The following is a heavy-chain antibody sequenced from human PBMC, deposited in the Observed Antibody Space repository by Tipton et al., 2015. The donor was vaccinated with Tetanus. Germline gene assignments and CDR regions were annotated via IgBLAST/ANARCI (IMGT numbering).Heavy chain of an antibody. J-gene: IGHJ6*02. CDR2: IYYSGST. D-gene: IGHD4-11*01. CDR3: ARDIGVTTGGMDV. V-gene: IGHV4-61*01. Sequence: TLSLTCTVSGGSVSSGSYYWSWIRQPPGKGLEWIGYIYYSGSTNYNPSLKSRVTISVDTSKNQFSLKLSSVTAADTAVYYCARDIGVTTGGMDVWGQGTTVTVSS. CDR1: GGSVSSGSYY.